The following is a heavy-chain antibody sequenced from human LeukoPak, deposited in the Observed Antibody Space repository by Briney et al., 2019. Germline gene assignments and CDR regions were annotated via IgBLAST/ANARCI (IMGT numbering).Heavy chain of an antibody. CDR2: INHSGST. CDR3: ARKAARRAWFDP. V-gene: IGHV4-34*01. CDR1: GGSFSGYY. J-gene: IGHJ5*02. D-gene: IGHD6-25*01. Sequence: PSETLSLTCAVGGGSFSGYYWSWIRQPPGKGLEWIGEINHSGSTNYNPSLKSRVTISVDTSKNQFSLKLSSVTAADTAVYYCARKAARRAWFDPWGQGTLVTVSS.